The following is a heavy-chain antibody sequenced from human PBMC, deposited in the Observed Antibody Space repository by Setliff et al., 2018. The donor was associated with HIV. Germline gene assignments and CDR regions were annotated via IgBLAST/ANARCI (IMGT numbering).Heavy chain of an antibody. CDR2: FHPYSGHT. V-gene: IGHV1-2*06. CDR3: VRQDILTSYYMFDY. CDR1: GYTFTGYY. J-gene: IGHJ4*02. D-gene: IGHD3-9*01. Sequence: ASVKVSCKTSGYTFTGYYVHWVRQAPGQGLEWMGRFHPYSGHTNYAQNFQGRVTMTMDASITTVYMELSRLTSDDTAVYYCVRQDILTSYYMFDYWGQGTLVTVSS.